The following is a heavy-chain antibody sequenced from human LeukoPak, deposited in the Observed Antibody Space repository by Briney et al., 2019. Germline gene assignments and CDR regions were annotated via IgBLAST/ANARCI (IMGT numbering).Heavy chain of an antibody. Sequence: PGGSLRLSCAASGFTLSGYDIHWVRQSAGKGLEWVATSGVAGDTYYIDAVEGRFTISRDNDQNPLVLQMNSLRGGDTAVYYCARENVLAVAGTNYYYGMDVWGQGTTVTVSS. J-gene: IGHJ6*02. V-gene: IGHV3-13*01. D-gene: IGHD6-19*01. CDR3: ARENVLAVAGTNYYYGMDV. CDR2: SGVAGDT. CDR1: GFTLSGYD.